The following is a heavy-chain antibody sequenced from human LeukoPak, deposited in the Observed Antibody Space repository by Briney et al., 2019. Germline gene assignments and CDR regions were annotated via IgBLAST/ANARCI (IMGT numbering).Heavy chain of an antibody. J-gene: IGHJ6*03. CDR3: AKDGYIVATISYYYMDV. CDR1: GFTFSSYG. V-gene: IGHV3-30*18. D-gene: IGHD5-12*01. Sequence: PGRSLRLSCAASGFTFSSYGMHWVRQAPGKGLEWVAVISYDGSNKYYADSVKGRFTISRDNSKNTLYLQMNSLRAEDTAVYYCAKDGYIVATISYYYMDVWGKGTTVTVSS. CDR2: ISYDGSNK.